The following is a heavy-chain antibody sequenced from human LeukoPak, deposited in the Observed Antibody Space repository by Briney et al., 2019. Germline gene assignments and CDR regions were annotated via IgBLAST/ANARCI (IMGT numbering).Heavy chain of an antibody. CDR3: ARGRPTTIFGVVIPDSYYFDY. J-gene: IGHJ4*02. D-gene: IGHD3-3*01. Sequence: PSETLSLTCTVSGGSISSYYWSWIRQPPGKGLEWIGYIYYSGSTNYNPSLKSRVTISVDTSKNQFSLKLSSVTAADTAVYYCARGRPTTIFGVVIPDSYYFDYWGQGTLVTVSS. CDR2: IYYSGST. V-gene: IGHV4-59*01. CDR1: GGSISSYY.